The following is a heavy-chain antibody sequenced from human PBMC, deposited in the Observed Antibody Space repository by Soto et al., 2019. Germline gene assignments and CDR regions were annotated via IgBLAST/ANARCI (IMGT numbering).Heavy chain of an antibody. D-gene: IGHD3-10*01. CDR3: ARDIGSYAYGEGY. J-gene: IGHJ4*02. Sequence: SETLSLTCSVSGYSVTSSDYYWAWIRQPPGKGLEWIGSMFYSGLTYYNPSLKSRVTLSVDTSKNQFSVRLSSVTAADTAVYYCARDIGSYAYGEGYWGQGIQVTVSS. V-gene: IGHV4-39*02. CDR1: GYSVTSSDYY. CDR2: MFYSGLT.